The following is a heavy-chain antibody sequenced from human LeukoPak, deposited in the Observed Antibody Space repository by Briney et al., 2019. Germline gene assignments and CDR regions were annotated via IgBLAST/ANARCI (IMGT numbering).Heavy chain of an antibody. J-gene: IGHJ4*02. CDR2: ISSSSSYI. V-gene: IGHV3-21*01. Sequence: GGSLRLSCAASGFTFSSYSMNRVRQAPGKGLEWVSSISSSSSYIYYADSVKGRFTISRDNAKNSLYLQMNSLRAEDTAVYYCARDRLAAAGNFDYWGQGTLVTVSS. D-gene: IGHD6-13*01. CDR3: ARDRLAAAGNFDY. CDR1: GFTFSSYS.